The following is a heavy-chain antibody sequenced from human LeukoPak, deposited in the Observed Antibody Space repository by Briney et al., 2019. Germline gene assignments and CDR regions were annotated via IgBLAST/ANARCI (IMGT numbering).Heavy chain of an antibody. V-gene: IGHV5-51*01. D-gene: IGHD3-9*01. CDR3: ARRGYDTGTDY. CDR2: IYPGDSDT. CDR1: GYSFTTYW. J-gene: IGHJ4*02. Sequence: GESLKISCKGSGYSFTTYWIGWVRQMPGKGLEWMGIIYPGDSDTRYSPSFQGQVIISADKSTSTAYLQWSSLKASDTAMYYCARRGYDTGTDYWGQGALVTVSS.